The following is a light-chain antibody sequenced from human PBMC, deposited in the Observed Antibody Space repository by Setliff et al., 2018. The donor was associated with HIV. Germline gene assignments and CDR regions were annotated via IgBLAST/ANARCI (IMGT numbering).Light chain of an antibody. Sequence: SALTQPPSASGSPGQSVTISCTGTSSDVGGYNYVSWYQQHPGKAPKVMIYEVSKRPSGVPDRFSGSKSGNTASLTVSGLQAEDEAGYYCSSYAGSNNYVFGTGTKVTVL. CDR2: EVS. V-gene: IGLV2-8*01. CDR1: SSDVGGYNY. J-gene: IGLJ1*01. CDR3: SSYAGSNNYV.